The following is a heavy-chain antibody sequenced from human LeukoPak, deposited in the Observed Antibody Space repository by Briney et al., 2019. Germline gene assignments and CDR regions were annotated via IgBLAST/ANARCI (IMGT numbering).Heavy chain of an antibody. J-gene: IGHJ5*02. D-gene: IGHD3-16*02. CDR2: IRYDGSNE. Sequence: GGSLRLSCAASGFTFRNYGMHWVRQAPGKGLEWVAFIRYDGSNEYYADSVKGRFTISRDNAKNSLYLQMNSLRAEDTAVYYCARVGTGELSHNWFDPWGQGTLVTVSS. CDR3: ARVGTGELSHNWFDP. CDR1: GFTFRNYG. V-gene: IGHV3-30*02.